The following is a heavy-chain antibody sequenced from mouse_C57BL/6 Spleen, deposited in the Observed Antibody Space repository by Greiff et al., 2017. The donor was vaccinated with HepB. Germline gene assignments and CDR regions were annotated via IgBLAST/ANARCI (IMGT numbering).Heavy chain of an antibody. CDR1: GYTFTSYW. CDR3: ARDPPYDYGAWFAY. CDR2: IHPNSGST. J-gene: IGHJ3*01. D-gene: IGHD2-4*01. Sequence: QVQLQHPGAELVKPGASVKLSCKASGYTFTSYWMHWVKQRPGQGLEWIGMIHPNSGSTNYNEKFKSKATLTVDKSSSTAYMQLSSLTSEDSAVYYCARDPPYDYGAWFAYWGQGTLVTVSA. V-gene: IGHV1-64*01.